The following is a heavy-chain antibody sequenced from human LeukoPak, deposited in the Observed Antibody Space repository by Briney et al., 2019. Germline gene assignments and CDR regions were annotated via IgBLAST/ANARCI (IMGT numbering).Heavy chain of an antibody. CDR1: GIIFSSYG. CDR2: ISDDGIKI. J-gene: IGHJ5*02. V-gene: IGHV3-30*18. Sequence: GRSLRLSCAASGIIFSSYGMHWVRQAPGKGLEWVAVISDDGIKIYYGDSVKGRFTISRDNSKNTLNLQMDSLRADDTAVYYCGKGPGYSVYDNLPHHWGQGTLVTVSS. D-gene: IGHD5/OR15-5a*01. CDR3: GKGPGYSVYDNLPHH.